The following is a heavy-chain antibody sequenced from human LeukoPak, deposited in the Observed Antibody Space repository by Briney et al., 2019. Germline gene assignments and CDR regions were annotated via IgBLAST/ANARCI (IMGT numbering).Heavy chain of an antibody. J-gene: IGHJ4*02. CDR1: GSGASISNYY. D-gene: IGHD3-22*01. V-gene: IGHV4-59*01. Sequence: SETLSLTCTVSGSGASISNYYWSWIRQPPGKGLEWIGYIDYSGSTKYNPSLRGRVTISVDTSKKQFSLKLTSVTAADTAVYYCARARYDSSGYYSWFDYWGQGTLVNVSS. CDR2: IDYSGST. CDR3: ARARYDSSGYYSWFDY.